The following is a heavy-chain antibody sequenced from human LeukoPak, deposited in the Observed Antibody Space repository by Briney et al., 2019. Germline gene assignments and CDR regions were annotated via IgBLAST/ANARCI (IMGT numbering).Heavy chain of an antibody. J-gene: IGHJ4*02. CDR2: INGDGSST. Sequence: GGSLRLSCAASGFTFSSYWMHWVRQAPGKGLVWVSRINGDGSSTSYADSVKGRFTISRDNAKNSLYLQMNSLRAEDTAVYYCASPRYSYGVPTDYWGQGTLVTVSS. CDR1: GFTFSSYW. D-gene: IGHD5-24*01. CDR3: ASPRYSYGVPTDY. V-gene: IGHV3-74*01.